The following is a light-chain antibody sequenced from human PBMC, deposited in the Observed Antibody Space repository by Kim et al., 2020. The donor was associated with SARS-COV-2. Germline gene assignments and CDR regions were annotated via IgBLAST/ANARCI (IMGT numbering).Light chain of an antibody. J-gene: IGKJ2*01. CDR2: AAS. CDR1: QSISSY. CDR3: QQSYSTPRT. V-gene: IGKV1-39*01. Sequence: SASEGDRVTITCRASQSISSYLNWYQQKPGKAPKLLIYAASSLQSEVPSRFSGSGSGTDFTLTISSLQPEDFATYYCQQSYSTPRTFGQGTKLEI.